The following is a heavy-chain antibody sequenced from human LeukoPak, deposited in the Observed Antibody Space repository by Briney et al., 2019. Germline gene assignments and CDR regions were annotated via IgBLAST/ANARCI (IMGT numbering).Heavy chain of an antibody. CDR2: ISAYNGNT. J-gene: IGHJ3*02. V-gene: IGHV1-18*01. CDR1: GYTFTIYG. CDR3: ARVHYYDSSGYYYGAFDI. Sequence: EASVTVSCKASGYTFTIYGISWVRQAPGQGVGWMGWISAYNGNTNYAQKLQGRVTMTTDTSTSTAYMELRSLRSDDTAVYYCARVHYYDSSGYYYGAFDIWGQGTMVTVSS. D-gene: IGHD3-22*01.